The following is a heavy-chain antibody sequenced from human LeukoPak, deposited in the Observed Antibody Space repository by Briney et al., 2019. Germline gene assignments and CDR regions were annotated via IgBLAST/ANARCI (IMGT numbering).Heavy chain of an antibody. CDR2: IYYSGST. Sequence: SETLSLTCTVSGGSISSYYWSWIRQPPGKGLEWIGYIYYSGSTNYNPSLKSRVTISIHTSKNQFSLKLNSVTAADTAVYYCARDRYGGYPGAFGIWAKGQWSPSLQ. J-gene: IGHJ3*02. CDR3: ARDRYGGYPGAFGI. V-gene: IGHV4-59*01. CDR1: GGSISSYY. D-gene: IGHD4-23*01.